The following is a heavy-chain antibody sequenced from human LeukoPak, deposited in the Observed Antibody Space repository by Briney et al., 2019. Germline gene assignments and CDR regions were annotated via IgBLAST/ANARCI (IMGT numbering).Heavy chain of an antibody. J-gene: IGHJ4*02. V-gene: IGHV1-2*02. D-gene: IGHD6-13*01. CDR2: INPNSGGT. Sequence: GASVTLSCTSSGYTFTVYYMHWVRQAPGQGLEWMGCINPNSGGTNYAQKFQGRVTITRDTSISTAYMELSSRRSDDTAVYDCARATGYSSSWPVGWWGQGTLVTVSA. CDR1: GYTFTVYY. CDR3: ARATGYSSSWPVGW.